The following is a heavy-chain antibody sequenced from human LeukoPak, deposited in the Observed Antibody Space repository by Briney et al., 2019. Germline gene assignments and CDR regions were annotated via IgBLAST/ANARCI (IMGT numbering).Heavy chain of an antibody. J-gene: IGHJ3*01. CDR2: VNHSGRT. D-gene: IGHD3-10*01. CDR3: ASGGINMVRGVITRCPEAA. Sequence: SETLSLTCAVYGGSFSDYWWTWIRQSPGKGLEWIGEVNHSGRTNYNPSLKSRVSISVDTSKNQFSLKLSSVTAADTAVYYCASGGINMVRGVITRCPEAAWGQGTMVTVSS. V-gene: IGHV4-34*01. CDR1: GGSFSDYW.